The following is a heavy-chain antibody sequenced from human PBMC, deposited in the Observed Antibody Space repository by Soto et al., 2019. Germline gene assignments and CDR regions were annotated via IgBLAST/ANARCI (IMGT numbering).Heavy chain of an antibody. D-gene: IGHD3-22*01. CDR3: ARPHPPYYYDSSGYQNWYFDL. J-gene: IGHJ2*01. CDR2: ISSSSSTI. V-gene: IGHV3-48*02. CDR1: GFTFSSYS. Sequence: GGSLRLSCAASGFTFSSYSMNWVRQAPGKGLEWVSYISSSSSTIYYADSVKGRFTISRDNAKNSLYLQMNSLRDEDTAVYYCARPHPPYYYDSSGYQNWYFDLWGRGTLVTVS.